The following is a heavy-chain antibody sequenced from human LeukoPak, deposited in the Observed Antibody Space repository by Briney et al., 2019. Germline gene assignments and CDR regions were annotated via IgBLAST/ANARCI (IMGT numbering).Heavy chain of an antibody. D-gene: IGHD6-13*01. J-gene: IGHJ4*02. CDR1: GFTFSSCA. Sequence: GGSLRLSCAASGFTFSSCAMSWVRQAPGKGLEWVSSISGSGGTTYYADSVKGRFTISRDNSKNTLYLQMNSLRAEDTAVYYCAKRGISSSWYYFDYWGQGTLVTVSS. V-gene: IGHV3-23*01. CDR3: AKRGISSSWYYFDY. CDR2: ISGSGGTT.